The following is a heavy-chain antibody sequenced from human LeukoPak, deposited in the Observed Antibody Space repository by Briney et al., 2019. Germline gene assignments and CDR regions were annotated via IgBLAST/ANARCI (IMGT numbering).Heavy chain of an antibody. CDR3: ARHPYSSSWYSWAFDI. CDR2: IYTSGST. V-gene: IGHV4-4*09. CDR1: GGSISSYY. D-gene: IGHD6-13*01. Sequence: SETLSLTCTVSGGSISSYYWSWIRQPPGKGLEWIGYIYTSGSTNYNPSLKSRVTISVDTSKNQFSLKLSSVTAADTAVSYCARHPYSSSWYSWAFDIWGQGTMVTVSS. J-gene: IGHJ3*02.